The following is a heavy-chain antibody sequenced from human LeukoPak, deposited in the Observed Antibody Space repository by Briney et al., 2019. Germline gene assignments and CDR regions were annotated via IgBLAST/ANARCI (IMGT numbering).Heavy chain of an antibody. CDR1: GASISSYY. Sequence: SETLSLTCTVSGASISSYYWSWIRQPAGKGLEWIGRIYTSGSTNHNPSLKSRVTMSVDTSKNQFSLKLSSVTAADAAVYYCARSGYSYGYYFDYWGQGTLVTVSS. D-gene: IGHD5-18*01. J-gene: IGHJ4*02. CDR2: IYTSGST. V-gene: IGHV4-4*07. CDR3: ARSGYSYGYYFDY.